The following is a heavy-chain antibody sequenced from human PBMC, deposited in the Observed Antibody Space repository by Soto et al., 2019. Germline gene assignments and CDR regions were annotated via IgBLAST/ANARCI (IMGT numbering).Heavy chain of an antibody. CDR1: GGSISSSSYY. J-gene: IGHJ4*02. CDR2: IYYSGST. V-gene: IGHV4-39*01. Sequence: TSETLSLTCTVSGGSISSSSYYWGWIRQPPGKGLEWIGSIYYSGSTYYNPSLKSRVTISVDTSKNQFSLKLSSVTAADTAVYYCARHRSVQLENDFDYWGQGTLVTVSS. D-gene: IGHD1-1*01. CDR3: ARHRSVQLENDFDY.